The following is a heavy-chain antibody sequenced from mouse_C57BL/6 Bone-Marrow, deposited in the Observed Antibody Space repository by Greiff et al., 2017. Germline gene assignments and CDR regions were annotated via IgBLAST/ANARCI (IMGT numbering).Heavy chain of an antibody. J-gene: IGHJ3*01. Sequence: EVKLVESGGGLVKPGGSLKLSCAASGFTFSSYAMSWVRQTPEKRLEWVATISDGGSYTYYPDNVKGRFTIFRDNAKNNLYLQMSHLKSEDTAMYYWARCIPFAYWGQGTLVTVSA. CDR2: ISDGGSYT. V-gene: IGHV5-4*03. CDR3: ARCIPFAY. CDR1: GFTFSSYA.